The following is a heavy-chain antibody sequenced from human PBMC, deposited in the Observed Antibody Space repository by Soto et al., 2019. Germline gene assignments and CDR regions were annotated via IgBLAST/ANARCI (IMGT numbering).Heavy chain of an antibody. D-gene: IGHD6-19*01. CDR1: GGSISSSNW. CDR2: IYHSGST. J-gene: IGHJ3*02. V-gene: IGHV4-4*02. Sequence: QVQLQESGPGLVKPSGTLSLTCAVSGGSISSSNWWSWVRQPPGKGLEWIGEIYHSGSTNYNPSPKSPGTLSVDKSKNQFSLKLSPVTAADTAVYYCAKEEAAVAGHSFDIWGQGTMVTVSS. CDR3: AKEEAAVAGHSFDI.